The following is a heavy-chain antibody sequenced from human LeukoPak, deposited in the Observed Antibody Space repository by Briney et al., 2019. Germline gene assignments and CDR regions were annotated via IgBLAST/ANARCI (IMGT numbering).Heavy chain of an antibody. J-gene: IGHJ4*02. CDR2: ISSSSSYI. Sequence: GGSLRLSCAASGFTFSSYSMNWVRQAPGKGLEWVSSISSSSSYIYYADSVKGRFTISRDNAKNSLYLQMNSLRAEDTAVYYCVRDRWGTVVTATGQFDYWGQGTLVTVSS. V-gene: IGHV3-21*01. CDR3: VRDRWGTVVTATGQFDY. D-gene: IGHD4-23*01. CDR1: GFTFSSYS.